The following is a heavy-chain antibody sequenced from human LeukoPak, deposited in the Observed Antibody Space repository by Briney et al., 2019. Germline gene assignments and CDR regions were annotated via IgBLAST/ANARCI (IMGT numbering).Heavy chain of an antibody. V-gene: IGHV4-4*09. CDR2: IYTSGST. J-gene: IGHJ6*03. D-gene: IGHD3-10*01. CDR3: AGQRRYYGSGRPQHHYYYYYMDV. Sequence: SETLSLTCTVSGGSISSYYWSWIRQPPGKGLEWIGYIYTSGSTNYNPSLKSRVTISVDTSKNQFSLKLSSVTAADTAVYYCAGQRRYYGSGRPQHHYYYYYMDVWGKGTTVTVSS. CDR1: GGSISSYY.